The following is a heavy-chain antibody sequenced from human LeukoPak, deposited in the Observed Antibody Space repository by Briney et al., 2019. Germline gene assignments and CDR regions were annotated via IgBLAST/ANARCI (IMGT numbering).Heavy chain of an antibody. V-gene: IGHV3-11*01. CDR3: ARVIGYCSSTSCYPRFDP. CDR1: GFTFSDYY. J-gene: IGHJ5*02. D-gene: IGHD2-2*03. CDR2: ISSSGSTI. Sequence: GGSLRLSCAASGFTFSDYYMSWIRQAPGKGLEWVSYISSSGSTIYYADSVKGRFTISRDNAKNSLYLQMNSLRAEDTAVYYCARVIGYCSSTSCYPRFDPWGQGTLVTASS.